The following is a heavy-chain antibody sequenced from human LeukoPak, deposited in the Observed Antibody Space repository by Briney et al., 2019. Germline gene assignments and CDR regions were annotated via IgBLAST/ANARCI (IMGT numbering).Heavy chain of an antibody. V-gene: IGHV1-2*02. CDR1: GYTFTGYY. J-gene: IGHJ5*02. CDR2: INPNSGGT. Sequence: GASAKVSCKASGYTFTGYYMHWERQAPGQGLEWMGWINPNSGGTNYAQKFQGRVTMTRDTSISTAYMELSRLRSDDTAVYYCARDSEQWLVNWFDPWGQGTLVTVSS. D-gene: IGHD6-19*01. CDR3: ARDSEQWLVNWFDP.